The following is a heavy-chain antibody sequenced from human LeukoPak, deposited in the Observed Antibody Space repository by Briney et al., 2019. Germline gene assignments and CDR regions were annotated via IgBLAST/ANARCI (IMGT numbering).Heavy chain of an antibody. D-gene: IGHD3-3*01. CDR2: IYTSGST. V-gene: IGHV4-61*02. Sequence: SETLSLTCTVSGGSISSGSYYWSWIRQPAGKGLEWIGRIYTSGSTNYNPSLKSRVTISVDTSKNQFSLKLSSVTAADTAVYYCASGGDLRFLEWLEDPYYYMDVWGKGTTVTVSS. CDR3: ASGGDLRFLEWLEDPYYYMDV. CDR1: GGSISSGSYY. J-gene: IGHJ6*03.